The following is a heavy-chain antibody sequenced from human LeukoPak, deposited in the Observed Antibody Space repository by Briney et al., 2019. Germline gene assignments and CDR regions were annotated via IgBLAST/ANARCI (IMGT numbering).Heavy chain of an antibody. CDR3: AKDNRPRIVVVPAAILVGMDV. CDR1: GFTFGSYA. D-gene: IGHD2-2*01. V-gene: IGHV3-23*01. CDR2: ISGSGGST. Sequence: GGSLRLSCAASGFTFGSYAMSWVRQAPGKGLEWVSAISGSGGSTYYADSVKGRFTISRDNSKNTLYLQMNSLRAEDTAVYYCAKDNRPRIVVVPAAILVGMDVWGKGTTVTVSS. J-gene: IGHJ6*04.